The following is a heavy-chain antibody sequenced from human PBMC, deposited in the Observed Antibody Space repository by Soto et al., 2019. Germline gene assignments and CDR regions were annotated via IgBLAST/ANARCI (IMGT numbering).Heavy chain of an antibody. CDR1: GYAFSNND. J-gene: IGHJ5*02. CDR3: ARMSTSGTLNWFDP. CDR2: MNPNSGNG. V-gene: IGHV1-8*01. Sequence: QVQLVQSGAEVKKPGASVKVSCQASGYAFSNNDISWVRQGTGQWLEWMGWMNPNSGNGGYAQKFQGRVTMTRDTSTSAAYMELSILTSDDTAIYYCARMSTSGTLNWFDPWCQGTLVTVSS.